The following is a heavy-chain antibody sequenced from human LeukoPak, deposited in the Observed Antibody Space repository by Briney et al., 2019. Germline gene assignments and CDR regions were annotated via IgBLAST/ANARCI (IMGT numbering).Heavy chain of an antibody. CDR1: GYTFTDYY. V-gene: IGHV1-2*02. D-gene: IGHD1-26*01. CDR2: INPNSGGT. Sequence: GASVTVSFTSSGYTFTDYYMNWVRQAPGQGFEWMGWINPNSGGTNYAQKFQGRVTMTRDTSISTAYMEVSSLRSDDTAMYYCTRALGSDYWGQGTLVTVSS. J-gene: IGHJ4*02. CDR3: TRALGSDY.